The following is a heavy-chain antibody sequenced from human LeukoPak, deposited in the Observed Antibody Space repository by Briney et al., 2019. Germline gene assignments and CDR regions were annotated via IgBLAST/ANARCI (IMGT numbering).Heavy chain of an antibody. J-gene: IGHJ3*02. V-gene: IGHV3-53*01. D-gene: IGHD1-14*01. Sequence: QSGGSLRLSCAASGFSVSTSYMSWVRQAPGKGLEWVSALYSGGTTYYADPVKGRFTISSDTSKNTLCLQMNSLRAEDTALHYCAKQVGPSTTFDIWGLGTMVTVSS. CDR1: GFSVSTSY. CDR2: LYSGGTT. CDR3: AKQVGPSTTFDI.